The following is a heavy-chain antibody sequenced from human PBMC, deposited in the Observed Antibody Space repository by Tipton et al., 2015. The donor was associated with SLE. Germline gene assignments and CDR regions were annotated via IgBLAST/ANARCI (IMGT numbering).Heavy chain of an antibody. CDR1: GGSISSYY. Sequence: TLSLTCTVSGGSISSYYWSWIRQPPGKGLEWIGYIYYTGSTYYNPSLKSRVTISVDTSKNQFSLKLTSVTAADTAVYYCARVAGYCGSTSCYKWVDYWGQGPLVSVYS. J-gene: IGHJ4*02. CDR3: ARVAGYCGSTSCYKWVDY. D-gene: IGHD2-2*02. CDR2: IYYTGST. V-gene: IGHV4-59*01.